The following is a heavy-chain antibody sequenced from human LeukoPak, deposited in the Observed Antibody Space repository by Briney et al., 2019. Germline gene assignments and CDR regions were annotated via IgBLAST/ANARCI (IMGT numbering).Heavy chain of an antibody. CDR3: AKQLGYCSDGSCYFPY. CDR2: ISNNGGYT. CDR1: GFTFSSSA. V-gene: IGHV3-23*01. J-gene: IGHJ4*02. D-gene: IGHD2-15*01. Sequence: PGGSLRLSCAASGFTFSSSAMSWVRQAPGKVLEWVSAISNNGGYTYCADSVQGRFTISRDNSKSTLCLQMNSLRAEDTAVYYCAKQLGYCSDGSCYFPYWGQGTLVTVSS.